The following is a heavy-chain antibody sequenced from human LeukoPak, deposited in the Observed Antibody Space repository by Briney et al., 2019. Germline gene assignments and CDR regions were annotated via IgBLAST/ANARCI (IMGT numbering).Heavy chain of an antibody. CDR3: ARDPMTTEGYYYYYMDV. CDR1: GFTFSDYY. V-gene: IGHV3-11*04. Sequence: GGSLRLSCAASGFTFSDYYMSWIRQAPGKGLEWVSYISSSGSTIYYADSVKGRFTISRDNAKKSLYLQMNSLRAEDTAVYYCARDPMTTEGYYYYYMDVWGKGTTVTVSS. CDR2: ISSSGSTI. J-gene: IGHJ6*03. D-gene: IGHD4-11*01.